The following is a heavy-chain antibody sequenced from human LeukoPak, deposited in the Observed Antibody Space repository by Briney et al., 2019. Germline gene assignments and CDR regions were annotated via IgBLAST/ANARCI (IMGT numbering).Heavy chain of an antibody. CDR3: XRHSEYYSGVGSASGYFXX. Sequence: PSETLSLTCIVSGGSISSNSYYWGWIRQPPGKGLEWVGSMFHSGNTYYNPSLKSRVTISVDTSKNQFSLKLSSVTAADTAVYYXXRHSEYYSGVGSASGYFXXWGQGTLVT. CDR2: MFHSGNT. J-gene: IGHJ4*02. V-gene: IGHV4-39*01. CDR1: GGSISSNSYY. D-gene: IGHD3-10*01.